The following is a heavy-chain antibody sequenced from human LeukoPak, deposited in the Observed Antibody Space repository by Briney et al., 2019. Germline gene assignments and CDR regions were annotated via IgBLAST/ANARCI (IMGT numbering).Heavy chain of an antibody. J-gene: IGHJ6*02. D-gene: IGHD2-15*01. CDR1: GFTFSSYG. CDR2: ISYDGSNK. CDR3: AKDLLINYYYYGMDV. V-gene: IGHV3-30*18. Sequence: GRSLRLSCAASGFTFSSYGMHWVRQAPGKGLEWVAVISYDGSNKYYADSVKGQFTISRDNSKNTLYLQMNSLRAEDTAVYYCAKDLLINYYYYGMDVWGQGTTVTVSS.